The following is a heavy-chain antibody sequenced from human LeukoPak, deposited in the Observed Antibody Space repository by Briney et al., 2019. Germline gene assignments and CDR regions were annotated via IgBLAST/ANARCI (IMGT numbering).Heavy chain of an antibody. Sequence: GGSLRLSCAGSGFTFDDYAMHWVRQAPGKGLEWVSLISWDGGSTYYADSVKGRFTISRDNSKNSLYVQMNSLRGEDTALYYCAKDIYGGDDRYAFDIWGQGTMVTVSS. CDR1: GFTFDDYA. V-gene: IGHV3-43D*03. D-gene: IGHD2-21*02. CDR2: ISWDGGST. CDR3: AKDIYGGDDRYAFDI. J-gene: IGHJ3*02.